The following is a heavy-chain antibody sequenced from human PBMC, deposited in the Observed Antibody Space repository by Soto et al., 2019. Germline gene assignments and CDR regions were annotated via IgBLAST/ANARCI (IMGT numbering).Heavy chain of an antibody. Sequence: EVQLLESGGGLVQPGGSLRLSCAASGFTFSNYAISWVRQAPGKGLEWVSIISGSGDTPYYADSVKGRFTISRDNSRNTLYLQMNSLRDGDSAKYYCAKEGTSCVYDFDYWGPGTLVTVSS. V-gene: IGHV3-23*01. CDR1: GFTFSNYA. J-gene: IGHJ4*02. CDR2: ISGSGDTP. D-gene: IGHD2-2*01. CDR3: AKEGTSCVYDFDY.